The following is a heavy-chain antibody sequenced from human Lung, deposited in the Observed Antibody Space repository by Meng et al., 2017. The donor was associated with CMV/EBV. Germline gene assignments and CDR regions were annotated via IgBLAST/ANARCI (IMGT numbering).Heavy chain of an antibody. V-gene: IGHV3-21*01. CDR3: ARDNSYGDEYYFDY. CDR1: GFTFSSYS. Sequence: GGSXRLXXAASGFTFSSYSMNWVRQAPGKGLEWVSSISSSSSYIYYADPVKGRFTISRDNAKNSLYLQMNSLRAEDTAVYYCARDNSYGDEYYFDYWGQGXLVTVSS. CDR2: ISSSSSYI. D-gene: IGHD5-18*01. J-gene: IGHJ4*02.